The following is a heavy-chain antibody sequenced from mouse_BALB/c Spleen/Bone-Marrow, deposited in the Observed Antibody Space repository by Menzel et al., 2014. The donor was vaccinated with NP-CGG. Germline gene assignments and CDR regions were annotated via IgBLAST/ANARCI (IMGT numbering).Heavy chain of an antibody. CDR2: INPYNDGI. Sequence: VQLQQSGPELVKPGASVKMSCKASGFTFTRYVIHWVRQKPGQGLEWIGYINPYNDGIKYNEKFKGKATLTSDKSSSTAYMELSSRTSEDSAVYYCASGTPATSYYALDYWGQGTSVTVSS. J-gene: IGHJ4*01. CDR1: GFTFTRYV. CDR3: ASGTPATSYYALDY. D-gene: IGHD1-2*01. V-gene: IGHV1-14*01.